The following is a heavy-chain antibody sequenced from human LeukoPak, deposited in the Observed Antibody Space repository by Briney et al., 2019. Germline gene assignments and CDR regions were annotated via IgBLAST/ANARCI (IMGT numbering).Heavy chain of an antibody. CDR1: GITFSNSW. J-gene: IGHJ4*02. V-gene: IGHV3-7*01. D-gene: IGHD2-21*01. Sequence: PGGSLRLSCTTSGITFSNSWMSWVRQAPGKGLEWVATIRPDGSEGYYADSVRGRFTISRDNSKNSFYLRMSSLRAEDTGVFYCARDVAYSAFDYWGQGTLVTVSS. CDR3: ARDVAYSAFDY. CDR2: IRPDGSEG.